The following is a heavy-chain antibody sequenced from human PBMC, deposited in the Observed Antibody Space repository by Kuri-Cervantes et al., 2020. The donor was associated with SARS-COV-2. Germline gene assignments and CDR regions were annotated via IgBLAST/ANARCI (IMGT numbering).Heavy chain of an antibody. CDR1: GFTFSSFA. D-gene: IGHD6-19*01. V-gene: IGHV3-21*01. Sequence: GESLKISCAASGFTFSSFAMSWVRQAPGKGLEWVSSISRSSYMFYADSVKGRFTISRDNAKNSLYLQMNSLRAEDTAVYYCARLIAPGESSGSGWNDYWGQGTLVTVSS. CDR3: ARLIAPGESSGSGWNDY. CDR2: ISRSSYM. J-gene: IGHJ4*02.